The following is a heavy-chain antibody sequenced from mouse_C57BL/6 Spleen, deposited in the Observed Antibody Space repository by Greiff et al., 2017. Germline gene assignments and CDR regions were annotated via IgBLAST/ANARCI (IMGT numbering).Heavy chain of an antibody. J-gene: IGHJ4*01. CDR3: ALTWDGAMDY. CDR2: IHPNSGST. Sequence: QVQLQQPGAELVKPGASVKLSCKASGYTFTSYWMHWVKQRPGQGLEWIGMIHPNSGSTNYNEKFKSKATLTVNKSSSTAYMQLSSLTSEDSAVYYCALTWDGAMDYWGQGTSVTVSS. V-gene: IGHV1-64*01. D-gene: IGHD4-1*01. CDR1: GYTFTSYW.